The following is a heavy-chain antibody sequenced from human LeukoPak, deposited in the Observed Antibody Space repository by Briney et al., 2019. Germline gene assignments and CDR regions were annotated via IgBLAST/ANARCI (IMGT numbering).Heavy chain of an antibody. CDR2: IIPIFGTA. J-gene: IGHJ6*03. D-gene: IGHD3-10*01. CDR1: GGTFSSYA. CDR3: ARGGPLLLWFGELLDQYYMDV. Sequence: SVKVSCKASGGTFSSYAISWVRQAPGQGLEWMGGIIPIFGTANYAQKFQGRVTMTRDTSISTAYMELSRLRSDDTAVYYCARGGPLLLWFGELLDQYYMDVWGKGTTVTISS. V-gene: IGHV1-69*05.